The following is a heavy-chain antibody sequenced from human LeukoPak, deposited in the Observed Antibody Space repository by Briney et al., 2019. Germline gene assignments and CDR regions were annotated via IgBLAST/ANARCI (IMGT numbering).Heavy chain of an antibody. CDR2: IKSKTDGGTT. D-gene: IGHD2-2*01. CDR3: ARDRVVPANWFDP. V-gene: IGHV3-15*01. CDR1: GFTVSSNY. Sequence: GGSLRLSCAASGFTVSSNYMSWVCQAPGKGLEWVGRIKSKTDGGTTDYAAPVKGRFTISRDNSKNTLYLQMNSLRAEDTAVYYCARDRVVPANWFDPWGQGTLVTVSS. J-gene: IGHJ5*02.